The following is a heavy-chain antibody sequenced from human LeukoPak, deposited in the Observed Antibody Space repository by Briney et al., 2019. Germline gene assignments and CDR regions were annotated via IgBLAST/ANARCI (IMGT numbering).Heavy chain of an antibody. Sequence: ASVEVSCKASGYTFTGYYMHWVRQAPGQGLEWMGWINPNSGGTNYAQKFQGRVTMTRDTSISTAYMELSRLRSDDTAVYYCASSPAVVVTASGAFDIWGQGTMVTVSS. CDR3: ASSPAVVVTASGAFDI. V-gene: IGHV1-2*02. D-gene: IGHD2-21*02. J-gene: IGHJ3*02. CDR2: INPNSGGT. CDR1: GYTFTGYY.